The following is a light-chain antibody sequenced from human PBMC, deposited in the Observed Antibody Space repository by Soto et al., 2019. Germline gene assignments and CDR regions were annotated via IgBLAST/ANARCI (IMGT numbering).Light chain of an antibody. CDR2: AAS. J-gene: IGKJ3*01. CDR3: QKYNSAPLT. V-gene: IGKV1-27*01. Sequence: DIQMTQSPSSLSASVGDRVTITCRASQAISIYLAWYQQRPGKVPKLLIYAASTLQLGFPSRFSGGGSGPDFTLTISSLQPEDVATYYCQKYNSAPLTFGPGTKVDIK. CDR1: QAISIY.